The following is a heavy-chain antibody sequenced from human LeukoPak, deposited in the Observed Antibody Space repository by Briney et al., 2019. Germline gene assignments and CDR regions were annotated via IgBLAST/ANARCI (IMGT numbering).Heavy chain of an antibody. J-gene: IGHJ5*02. Sequence: SETLSLTCTVSGGSISGGGYYWSWIRQHPGKGLEWIGYIYYSGSTYYNPSLKSRVTISVDTSKNQFSLKLSSVTAADTAVYYCARDEMYSSSWYNWFDPWGQGTLVTVSS. D-gene: IGHD6-13*01. CDR3: ARDEMYSSSWYNWFDP. CDR1: GGSISGGGYY. V-gene: IGHV4-31*03. CDR2: IYYSGST.